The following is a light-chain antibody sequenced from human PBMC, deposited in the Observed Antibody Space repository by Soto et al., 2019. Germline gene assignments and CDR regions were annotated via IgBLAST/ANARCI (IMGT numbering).Light chain of an antibody. V-gene: IGKV2-28*01. J-gene: IGKJ5*01. Sequence: LTQSPLSLPVRPGEPASISCRSSQSLLYNNTYNYLDWYVQKPGQSPQLLIYFGSNRAPGVPDRFSGSGSGTDFTLKINRVEAEDVGTYYCMQALQSLTFGQGTHWRL. CDR3: MQALQSLT. CDR1: QSLLYNNTYNY. CDR2: FGS.